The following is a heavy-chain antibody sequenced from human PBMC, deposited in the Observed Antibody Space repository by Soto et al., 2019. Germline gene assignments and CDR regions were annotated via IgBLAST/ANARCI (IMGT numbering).Heavy chain of an antibody. CDR1: GFTFSSYA. CDR3: AKQSEPFSGDYTSAIFDY. J-gene: IGHJ4*02. CDR2: VSSSGVDT. Sequence: EVQVLESGGGLVQPGGSLRLSCAASGFTFSSYAMSWVRQAPGKGLEWVAAVSSSGVDTLYADSVKGRFTISRDRSKNTLFLQMNSLRAEDTAVYYCAKQSEPFSGDYTSAIFDYWGQGTLVTVSS. V-gene: IGHV3-23*01. D-gene: IGHD4-17*01.